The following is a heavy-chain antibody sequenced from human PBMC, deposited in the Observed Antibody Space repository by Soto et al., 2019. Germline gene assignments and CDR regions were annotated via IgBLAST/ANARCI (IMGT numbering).Heavy chain of an antibody. Sequence: LRLSCVASGFTFTSYWMSWVRQAPGKGLEWVANIKGDGSEKKYVDSVKGRFTISRDNADNSVYLQMNSLRAEDTALYYCGRDEVRNGVGVWGQGTTVTVSS. CDR2: IKGDGSEK. J-gene: IGHJ6*02. V-gene: IGHV3-7*01. CDR1: GFTFTSYW. CDR3: GRDEVRNGVGV.